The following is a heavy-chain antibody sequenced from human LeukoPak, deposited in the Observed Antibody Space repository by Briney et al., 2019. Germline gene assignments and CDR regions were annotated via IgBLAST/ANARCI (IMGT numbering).Heavy chain of an antibody. CDR3: AVDYSTLNYFDY. V-gene: IGHV1-18*01. D-gene: IGHD4-11*01. J-gene: IGHJ4*02. CDR2: ISAYNGNT. CDR1: GYTFTSYG. Sequence: ASVKVSCKASGYTFTSYGISWVRQAPGQGLEWMGWISAYNGNTNYAQKFQGRVTMTRDTSISTAYMELSRLRSDDTAVYYCAVDYSTLNYFDYWGQGTLVTVSS.